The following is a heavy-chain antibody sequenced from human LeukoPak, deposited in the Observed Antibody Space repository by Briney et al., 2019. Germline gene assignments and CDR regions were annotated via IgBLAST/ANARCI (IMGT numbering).Heavy chain of an antibody. CDR3: ARKRRVSPSGYMDV. V-gene: IGHV4-61*02. Sequence: SETLSLTCTVSGGSISSSSYYWSWIRQPAGKGLEWIGRIYTSGSTNYNPSLKSRVTMSVDTSKNQFSLKLSSVTAADTAVYYCARKRRVSPSGYMDVWGKGTTVTISS. D-gene: IGHD3-10*01. J-gene: IGHJ6*03. CDR1: GGSISSSSYY. CDR2: IYTSGST.